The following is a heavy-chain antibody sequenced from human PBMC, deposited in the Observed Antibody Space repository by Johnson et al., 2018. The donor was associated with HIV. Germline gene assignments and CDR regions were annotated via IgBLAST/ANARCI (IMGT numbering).Heavy chain of an antibody. CDR2: ASYDGDNK. Sequence: EQLVESGGGVVQPGKSLRLSCAASHFTFGAYAIHWVRLAPGKGLEWVAVASYDGDNKYYADSVNGRFTISKDNSKDTLYMEMNNLRLEDTAVYYCARGAAVSGTLVDPFDIWGQGTMVTVSS. V-gene: IGHV3-30-3*01. D-gene: IGHD1-26*01. CDR1: HFTFGAYA. CDR3: ARGAAVSGTLVDPFDI. J-gene: IGHJ3*02.